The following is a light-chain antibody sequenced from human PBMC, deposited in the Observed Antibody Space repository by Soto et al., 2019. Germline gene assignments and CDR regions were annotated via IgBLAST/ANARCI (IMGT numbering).Light chain of an antibody. CDR1: QSISNF. CDR3: QQYYNSVLT. J-gene: IGKJ4*01. V-gene: IGKV1-39*01. CDR2: AAS. Sequence: DIQRTQSPSSLSASLGDRVTITCRASQSISNFLNWFQHKPGKAPKVLISAASTLQSGVPSRFSGSVSGTDFTLTISSLQPEDSASYYCQQYYNSVLTFGGGTKVDIK.